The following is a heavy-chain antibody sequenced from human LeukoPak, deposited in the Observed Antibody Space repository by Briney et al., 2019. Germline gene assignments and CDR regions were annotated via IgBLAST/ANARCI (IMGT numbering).Heavy chain of an antibody. CDR2: ISRNSRHV. V-gene: IGHV3-21*01. Sequence: GGSLRLSCAASGFTFSDYSMNWVRQAPGKGLEWVSSISRNSRHVYYGGSVWGRFTISRDDARNSLFLEMNSLRTEDMAVYYCVRDFMGMGGTTAYLHYWGQGTLVTVSS. J-gene: IGHJ1*01. D-gene: IGHD1-26*01. CDR1: GFTFSDYS. CDR3: VRDFMGMGGTTAYLHY.